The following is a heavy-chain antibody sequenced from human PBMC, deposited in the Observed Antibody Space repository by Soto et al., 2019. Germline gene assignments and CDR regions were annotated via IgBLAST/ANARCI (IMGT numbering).Heavy chain of an antibody. V-gene: IGHV3-11*05. J-gene: IGHJ6*02. CDR1: GLTFSDYY. CDR3: ARELDGIDV. CDR2: ITHRGDYT. Sequence: QVQLVESGGGLVKPGGSLRLSCAASGLTFSDYYMSWIRQAPGKGLEWVSYITHRGDYTKYDDSVQGRFTISRDNAKNSLYLQMNSLRAEDTAVYYCARELDGIDVWGQGTTVIVSS.